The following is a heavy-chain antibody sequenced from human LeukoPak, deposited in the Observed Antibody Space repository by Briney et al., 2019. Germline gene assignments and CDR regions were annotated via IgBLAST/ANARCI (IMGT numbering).Heavy chain of an antibody. V-gene: IGHV1-2*02. D-gene: IGHD3-22*01. Sequence: ASVKVSCKASGYTFTGYYMHWVRQAPGQGLEWMGWINLNSGGTKYAQKFQGRVTMTRDTSISTAYMELSRLRSDDTAVYYCAREYYDSSAYNQEAIDYWGQGTLVTVSS. CDR1: GYTFTGYY. J-gene: IGHJ4*02. CDR2: INLNSGGT. CDR3: AREYYDSSAYNQEAIDY.